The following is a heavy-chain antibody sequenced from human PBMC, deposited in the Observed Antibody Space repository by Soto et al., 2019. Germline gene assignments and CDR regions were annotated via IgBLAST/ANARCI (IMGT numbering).Heavy chain of an antibody. J-gene: IGHJ5*02. D-gene: IGHD6-6*01. CDR3: ARRMYSSSSYNWFDP. Sequence: GGSLRLSCKASGYTFTSYYMHWVRQAPGQGLEWMGIINPSGGSTSYAQKFQGRVTMTRDTSTSTVYMELSSLRSEDTAVYYCARRMYSSSSYNWFDPWGQGTLVTVSS. V-gene: IGHV1-46*01. CDR1: GYTFTSYY. CDR2: INPSGGST.